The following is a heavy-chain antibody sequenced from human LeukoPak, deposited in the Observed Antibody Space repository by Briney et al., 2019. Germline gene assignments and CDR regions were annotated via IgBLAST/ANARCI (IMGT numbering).Heavy chain of an antibody. D-gene: IGHD2-15*01. V-gene: IGHV1-69*13. CDR2: IITIFGTA. CDR3: ARSGMVTSYYFDY. J-gene: IGHJ4*02. Sequence: GASVKVSCKASGGTFSSYAISWVRQAPGQGLEWMGGIITIFGTANYAQKFQSRVTITADESTSTAYMELSSLRSEDTAVYYCARSGMVTSYYFDYWGQGTLVTVSS. CDR1: GGTFSSYA.